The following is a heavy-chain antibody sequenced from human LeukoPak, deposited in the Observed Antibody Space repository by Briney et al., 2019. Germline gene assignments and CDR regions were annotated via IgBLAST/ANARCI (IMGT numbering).Heavy chain of an antibody. V-gene: IGHV3-30*04. CDR1: GFTFSSYA. D-gene: IGHD2-15*01. CDR3: ARDLGLPEHCSGGSCYSPRGVLDY. Sequence: GGSLRLSCAASGFTFSSYATHWVRQAPGKGLEWVAVISYDGSNKYYADSVKGRFTISRDNSKNTLYLQMNSLRAEDTAVYYCARDLGLPEHCSGGSCYSPRGVLDYWGQGTLVTVSS. J-gene: IGHJ4*02. CDR2: ISYDGSNK.